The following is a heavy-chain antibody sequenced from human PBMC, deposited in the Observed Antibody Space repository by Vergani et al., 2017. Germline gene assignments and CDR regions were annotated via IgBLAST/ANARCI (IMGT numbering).Heavy chain of an antibody. Sequence: QLQLQESGPGLVQPSETLYLTCTVSGGSISSSSYYWGWLRQPPGKGLEWIGSSYYSGRTNYNPSLKSRVTISVDTSKNPFSLKLSSVTAADTAVYYCARAPHRLRFWEWFPLDVWGKGTTVTVSS. CDR1: GGSISSSSYY. V-gene: IGHV4-39*07. CDR3: ARAPHRLRFWEWFPLDV. D-gene: IGHD3-3*01. J-gene: IGHJ6*03. CDR2: SYYSGRT.